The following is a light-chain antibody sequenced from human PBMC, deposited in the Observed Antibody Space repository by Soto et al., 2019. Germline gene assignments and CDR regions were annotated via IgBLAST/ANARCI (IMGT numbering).Light chain of an antibody. CDR1: HPHIGSNY. J-gene: IGLJ2*01. V-gene: IGLV1-47*01. Sequence: QSVLTQPPSASGTPRQGGNIPWSGSHPHIGSNYVFWYQHPPGTAPKPLIYRNNQRPSGVPDRFSGSKSGTSASLAISGLRSEDETDYYCAAWDDSLSGVVFGGGTKLTVL. CDR3: AAWDDSLSGVV. CDR2: RNN.